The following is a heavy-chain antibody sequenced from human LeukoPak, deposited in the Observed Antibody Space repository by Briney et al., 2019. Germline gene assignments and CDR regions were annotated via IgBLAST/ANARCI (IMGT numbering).Heavy chain of an antibody. CDR2: IYYSGST. CDR3: AREGTTVTTREWCDP. CDR1: GGSISSGDYY. J-gene: IGHJ5*02. Sequence: SETLSLTCTVSGGSISSGDYYWSWIRQPPGKGLEWIGYIYYSGSTYYNPSLKSRVTISVDTSKNQFSLKLSSVTAADTAVYYCAREGTTVTTREWCDPCGQGTLVTVSS. V-gene: IGHV4-30-4*08. D-gene: IGHD4-17*01.